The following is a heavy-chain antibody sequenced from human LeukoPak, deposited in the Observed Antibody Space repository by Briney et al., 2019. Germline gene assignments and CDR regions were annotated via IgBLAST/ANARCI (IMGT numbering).Heavy chain of an antibody. J-gene: IGHJ4*02. V-gene: IGHV5-51*01. CDR1: EYSFTNYW. CDR3: ARRSGDFYNYDY. Sequence: GESLKISCKGSEYSFTNYWIGWVRQMSGKGLEWMGIIYPGDSDTRYSPSFQGQVTISADKSISTAYLQWSSLKAPDTAMYYCARRSGDFYNYDYWGQGTLVTVSS. D-gene: IGHD5-24*01. CDR2: IYPGDSDT.